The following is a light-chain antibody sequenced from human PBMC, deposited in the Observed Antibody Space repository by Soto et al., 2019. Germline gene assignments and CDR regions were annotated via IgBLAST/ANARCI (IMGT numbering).Light chain of an antibody. CDR2: EAS. Sequence: ELVLTQSPGTLSLSPGERATLSCRASQSVSSSYVAWYQQKPGQAPRLLIYEASIRAIVIPDRFSGSASGTDFTLTSSRLEHEDFAVYHCQQYGSSPPTFGQGSKVEIK. J-gene: IGKJ1*01. V-gene: IGKV3-20*01. CDR3: QQYGSSPPT. CDR1: QSVSSSY.